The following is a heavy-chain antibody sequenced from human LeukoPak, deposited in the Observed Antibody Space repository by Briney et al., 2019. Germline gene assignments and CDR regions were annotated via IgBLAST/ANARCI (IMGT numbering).Heavy chain of an antibody. CDR2: IQSKGDGGST. J-gene: IGHJ5*02. CDR1: GLTFSDVW. Sequence: GGSLRLSCAASGLTFSDVWMSWVRQTPGKGLEWVGRIQSKGDGGSTDYAAPVKGRFTISRDDSKNTLYLQMSSLKTEDTAVYYCNTEDGWFDPWGQGTLVTVSS. V-gene: IGHV3-15*01. CDR3: NTEDGWFDP.